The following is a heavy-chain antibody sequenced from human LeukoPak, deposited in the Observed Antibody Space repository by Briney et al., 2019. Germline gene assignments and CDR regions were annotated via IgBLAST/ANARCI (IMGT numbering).Heavy chain of an antibody. J-gene: IGHJ4*02. CDR2: INAGNGNT. V-gene: IGHV1-3*01. CDR3: ARGYSSGWTDY. CDR1: GYTFTSYA. Sequence: ASVTVSFTASGYTFTSYAMHWVRQAPGQGLEWMGWINAGNGNTKYSQKFQGRVIITRDTSASTAYMELSSLRSEDTAVYYCARGYSSGWTDYWGQGTLVTVSS. D-gene: IGHD6-19*01.